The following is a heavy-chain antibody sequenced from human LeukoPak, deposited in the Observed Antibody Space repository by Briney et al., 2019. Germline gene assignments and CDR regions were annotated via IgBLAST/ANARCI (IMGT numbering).Heavy chain of an antibody. CDR1: GFSFNYYS. CDR2: ISSSSSYI. CDR3: ARGGITGTTDY. D-gene: IGHD1-20*01. J-gene: IGHJ4*02. Sequence: PGGSLRLSCAASGFSFNYYSMNWVRQAPGKGLEWVSSISSSSSYIYYADSVKGRFTISRDNAKNSLYLQMNSLRAEDTAVYYCARGGITGTTDYWGQGTLVTVSS. V-gene: IGHV3-21*01.